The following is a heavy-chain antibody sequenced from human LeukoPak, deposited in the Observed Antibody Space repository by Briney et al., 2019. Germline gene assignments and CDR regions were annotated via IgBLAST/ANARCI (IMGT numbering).Heavy chain of an antibody. Sequence: ASVKVSCKASGGTFSSYAISWVRQAPGQGLEWMGGIIPIFGTANYAQKFQGRVTITTDESTSTAYMKLSSLRSEDTAVYYCARDLGEEGLLISDWGQGTLVTVSS. CDR1: GGTFSSYA. D-gene: IGHD3-10*01. J-gene: IGHJ4*02. V-gene: IGHV1-69*05. CDR3: ARDLGEEGLLISD. CDR2: IIPIFGTA.